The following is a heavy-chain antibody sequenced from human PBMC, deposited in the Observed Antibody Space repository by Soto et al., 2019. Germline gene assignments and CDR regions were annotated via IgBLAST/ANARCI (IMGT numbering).Heavy chain of an antibody. CDR3: AREGGSAYGMDV. CDR1: GYTFTAYY. J-gene: IGHJ6*02. D-gene: IGHD1-26*01. Sequence: QVHLVQSGAEVAKPGASVKVSCKTSGYTFTAYYIHWVRQAPGQGLEWMGWINPSSGDSKYAQKFHGRVTMTSDTSISTAYLDMSNLRSDDTAVYYCAREGGSAYGMDVWGQGTTVTVSS. V-gene: IGHV1-2*02. CDR2: INPSSGDS.